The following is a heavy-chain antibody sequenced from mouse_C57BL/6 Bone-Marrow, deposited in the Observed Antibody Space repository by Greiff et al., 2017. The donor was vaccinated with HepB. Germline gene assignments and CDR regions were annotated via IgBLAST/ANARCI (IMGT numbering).Heavy chain of an antibody. CDR1: GYTFTSYG. Sequence: QVQLQQSGAELARPGASVKLSCKASGYTFTSYGISWVKQRTGQGLEWIGEIYPRSGNTYYNEKFKGKATLTADKSSSTAYMQLSSLTSEDSAVYYCAREVVAHWYFDVWGTGTTVTVSS. D-gene: IGHD1-1*01. J-gene: IGHJ1*03. CDR3: AREVVAHWYFDV. V-gene: IGHV1-81*01. CDR2: IYPRSGNT.